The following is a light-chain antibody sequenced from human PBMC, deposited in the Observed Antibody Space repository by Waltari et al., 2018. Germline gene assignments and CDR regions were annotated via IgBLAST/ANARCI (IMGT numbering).Light chain of an antibody. J-gene: IGKJ4*01. V-gene: IGKV1-5*03. CDR1: RRICNG. CDR3: QQYNSYSLLS. CDR2: KAF. Sequence: RPSRRICNGLAWNQQNPGKSPKLRIYKAFTLESGVPSRFSGSGSGTEFTLTINSLQHDDFATYYCQQYNSYSLLSFGGGTKVEIE.